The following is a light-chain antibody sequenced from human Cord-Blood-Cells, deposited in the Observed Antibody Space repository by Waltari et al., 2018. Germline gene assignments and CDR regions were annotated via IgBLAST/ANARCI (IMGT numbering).Light chain of an antibody. J-gene: IGLJ1*01. Sequence: QSALTQPASVSGSPGQSITISCTGTSSDVGGYNYVSWYQQNPSKAPKLMIYDVSNRPAGVSNRFSGAKAGNTASLTISGLQTEDEADYYCSSYTSSSTLYVFGTGTKVTVL. CDR3: SSYTSSSTLYV. V-gene: IGLV2-14*01. CDR1: SSDVGGYNY. CDR2: DVS.